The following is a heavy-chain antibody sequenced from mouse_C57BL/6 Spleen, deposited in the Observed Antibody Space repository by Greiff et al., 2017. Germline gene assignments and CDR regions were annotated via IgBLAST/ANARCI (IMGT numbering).Heavy chain of an antibody. CDR2: IYPSDSET. V-gene: IGHV1-61*01. CDR3: ARSRGSYDFDY. CDR1: GYTFTSYW. Sequence: VQLQQPGAELVRPGSSVKLSCKASGYTFTSYWMDWVKQRPGQGLEWIGNIYPSDSETHYNQKFKDKATLTVDKSSSTAYMQLSSLTSEDSAVYYCARSRGSYDFDYWGQGTTLTVSS. D-gene: IGHD3-1*01. J-gene: IGHJ2*01.